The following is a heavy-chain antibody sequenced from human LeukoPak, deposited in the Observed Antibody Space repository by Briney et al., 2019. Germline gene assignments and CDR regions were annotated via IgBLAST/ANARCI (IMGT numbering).Heavy chain of an antibody. CDR1: GYTFTIYD. V-gene: IGHV1-8*01. CDR2: MNPNSGNT. Sequence: RASVTVSFKASGYTFTIYDINWVGQATGRGGEGMGWMNPNSGNTGYSQKFQGRVTMTRDTAITTAYMEMSRLRSDDTALYYCARSPHILTGENFDYWGQGTLVTVSS. D-gene: IGHD3-9*01. CDR3: ARSPHILTGENFDY. J-gene: IGHJ4*02.